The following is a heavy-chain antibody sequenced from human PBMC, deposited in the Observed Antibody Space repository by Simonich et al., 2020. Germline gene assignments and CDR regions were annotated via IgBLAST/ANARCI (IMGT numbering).Heavy chain of an antibody. CDR2: KAYDGRNK. CDR1: GFTFSSYA. V-gene: IGHV3-30*04. D-gene: IGHD2-21*02. CDR3: ARDGERYCGGDCYSYFDY. Sequence: QVQLVESGGGVVQPGRSLRLSCAASGFTFSSYAMHGVRQAPGKGLEWVAIKAYDGRNKDYADSGKGRVTISRENSKNTLYLQMNSLRAEDTAVYYCARDGERYCGGDCYSYFDYWGQGTLVTVSS. J-gene: IGHJ4*02.